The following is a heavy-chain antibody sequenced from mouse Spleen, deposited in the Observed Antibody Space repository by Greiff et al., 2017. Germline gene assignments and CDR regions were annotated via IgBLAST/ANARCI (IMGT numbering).Heavy chain of an antibody. Sequence: EVNLVESEGGLVQPGSSMKLSCTASGFTFSDYYMAWVRQVPEKGLEWVANINYDGSSTYYLDSLKSRFIISRDNAKNILYLQMSSLKSEDTATYYCARGPSSTMITGYFDYWGQGTTLTVSS. CDR2: INYDGSST. CDR3: ARGPSSTMITGYFDY. J-gene: IGHJ2*01. V-gene: IGHV5-16*01. CDR1: GFTFSDYY. D-gene: IGHD2-4*01.